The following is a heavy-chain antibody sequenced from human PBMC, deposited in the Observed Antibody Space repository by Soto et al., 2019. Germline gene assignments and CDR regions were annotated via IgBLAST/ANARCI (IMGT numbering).Heavy chain of an antibody. Sequence: EVQLVESGGGLVQPGGSLRLSCAASGFTFSSHAMHWVRQAPGKGLEYVSAITSNGDYTYYANSVKGRFTISRDNSKNTLYLQMGSLRAEDMAVYYCARLRDGYNLDYWGQGTLVTVSS. D-gene: IGHD5-12*01. CDR2: ITSNGDYT. CDR1: GFTFSSHA. V-gene: IGHV3-64*01. CDR3: ARLRDGYNLDY. J-gene: IGHJ4*02.